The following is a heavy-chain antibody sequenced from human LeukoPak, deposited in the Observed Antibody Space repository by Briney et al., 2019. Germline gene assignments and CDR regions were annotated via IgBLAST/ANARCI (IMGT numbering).Heavy chain of an antibody. CDR2: INPNSGGT. Sequence: ASVNVSCKASGYTFTGYYMQWVRQAPGQGLEWMGWINPNSGGTNYAQKFQGRVTMTRDTSISTAYMELSRLRSDDTAVYYCARDRASGYDLRLFDYWGQGTLVTVSS. CDR3: ARDRASGYDLRLFDY. CDR1: GYTFTGYY. V-gene: IGHV1-2*02. D-gene: IGHD5-12*01. J-gene: IGHJ4*02.